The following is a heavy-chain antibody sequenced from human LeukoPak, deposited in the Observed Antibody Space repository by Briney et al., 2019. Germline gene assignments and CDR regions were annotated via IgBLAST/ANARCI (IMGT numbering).Heavy chain of an antibody. J-gene: IGHJ5*02. Sequence: PSETLSLTCTVSGGSISSSSYYWGWIRQPPGKGLEWIGSIYHSGSTYYNPSLKSRVTISVDTSKNQFSLKLSSVTAAATAVFYCANFHGHYDIVVVVTANWFDPWGLETLVTVSS. CDR2: IYHSGST. CDR3: ANFHGHYDIVVVVTANWFDP. V-gene: IGHV4-39*07. CDR1: GGSISSSSYY. D-gene: IGHD2-15*01.